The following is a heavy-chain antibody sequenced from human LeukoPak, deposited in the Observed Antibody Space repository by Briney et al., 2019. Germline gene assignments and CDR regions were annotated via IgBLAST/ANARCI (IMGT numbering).Heavy chain of an antibody. CDR1: GFTFSSYW. CDR3: ARDGITMVRGVTAFDI. Sequence: GSLRLSCAASGFTFSSYWMSWVRQAPGKGLEWVANIKQDGSEKYYVDSVKGRFTISRDNAKNSLYLQMNSLRAEDTAVYYCARDGITMVRGVTAFDIWGQGTMVTVSS. D-gene: IGHD3-10*01. V-gene: IGHV3-7*01. CDR2: IKQDGSEK. J-gene: IGHJ3*02.